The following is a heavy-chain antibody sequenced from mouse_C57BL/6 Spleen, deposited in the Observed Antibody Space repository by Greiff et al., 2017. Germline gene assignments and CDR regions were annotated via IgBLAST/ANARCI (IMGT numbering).Heavy chain of an antibody. Sequence: QVQLQQSGAELARPGASVKMSCKASGYTFTSYTMHWVKQRPGQGLEWIGYINPSSGYTKYNQKFKDKATLTADKSSSTAYMQLSSLTSEDSAVYYCARLGGGYYYFDYWGQGTTRTVSS. D-gene: IGHD2-3*01. CDR3: ARLGGGYYYFDY. J-gene: IGHJ2*01. CDR2: INPSSGYT. V-gene: IGHV1-4*01. CDR1: GYTFTSYT.